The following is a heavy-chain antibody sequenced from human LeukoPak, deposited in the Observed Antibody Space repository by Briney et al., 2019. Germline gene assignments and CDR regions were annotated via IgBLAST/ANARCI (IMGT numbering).Heavy chain of an antibody. Sequence: GGSLRLSCAASGFIFSSYVMSWVRQAPGTGLEWVSAISGSGGDTYYADSVKGRFTISRDNSKNTLYLQMNSLRAEDTAIYYCAKDSLPSYGGYFDFWGQGTLVTVSS. D-gene: IGHD3-16*01. V-gene: IGHV3-23*01. CDR1: GFIFSSYV. CDR2: ISGSGGDT. J-gene: IGHJ4*02. CDR3: AKDSLPSYGGYFDF.